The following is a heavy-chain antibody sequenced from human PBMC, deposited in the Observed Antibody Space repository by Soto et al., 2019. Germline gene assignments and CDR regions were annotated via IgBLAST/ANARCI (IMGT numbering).Heavy chain of an antibody. CDR2: ISGSGGST. CDR3: AKFRTPYSSSWYYFDY. Sequence: GGSLRLSCAASGFTFSSYAMSWVRQAPGKGLEWVSAISGSGGSTYYADSVKGRFTISRDNSKNTLYLQMNSLRAEDTAVYYCAKFRTPYSSSWYYFDYWGQGTPVTVSS. J-gene: IGHJ4*02. D-gene: IGHD6-13*01. CDR1: GFTFSSYA. V-gene: IGHV3-23*01.